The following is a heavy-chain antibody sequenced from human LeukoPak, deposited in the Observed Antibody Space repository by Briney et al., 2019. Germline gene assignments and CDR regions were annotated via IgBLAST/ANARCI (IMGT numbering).Heavy chain of an antibody. Sequence: SETLSLTCTVAGGSISSSSYYWGWIRQPPGKGLEWIGSIYYSGSTYYNPSLKSRVTISVDTSKNQFSLKLSSVTAADTAVYDCAGVRPTVVRLGFDPWGQGNLVTVSS. V-gene: IGHV4-39*07. CDR2: IYYSGST. D-gene: IGHD4-23*01. CDR1: GGSISSSSYY. J-gene: IGHJ5*02. CDR3: AGVRPTVVRLGFDP.